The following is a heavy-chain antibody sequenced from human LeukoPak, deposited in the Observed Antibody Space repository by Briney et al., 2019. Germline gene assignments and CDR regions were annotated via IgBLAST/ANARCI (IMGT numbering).Heavy chain of an antibody. CDR1: GYTFTGYY. Sequence: ASVKVSCKASGYTFTGYYMHWVRQAPGQGLEWMGWINPNSGGTNYAQKFQGRVTMTRDTSISTAYMELSRLRSDDTAVYYCARSSSLTPRGPRAGYYYYMDVWGKGTTVTVSS. CDR2: INPNSGGT. V-gene: IGHV1-2*02. J-gene: IGHJ6*03. CDR3: ARSSSLTPRGPRAGYYYYMDV. D-gene: IGHD2-8*01.